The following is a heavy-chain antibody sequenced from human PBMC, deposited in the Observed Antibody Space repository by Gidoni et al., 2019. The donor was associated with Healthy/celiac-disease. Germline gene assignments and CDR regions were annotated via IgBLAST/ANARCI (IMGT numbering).Heavy chain of an antibody. Sequence: EVQLVQSGAAVKKPGASLKISCKGSGYSFTSYWIGWVRQMPGKGLEWMGIIYPGDSDTRYSPSFQGQVTISADKSISTAYLQWSSLKASDTAMYYCARHATGVDTAMPYYFDYWGQGTLVTVSS. CDR2: IYPGDSDT. V-gene: IGHV5-51*01. CDR3: ARHATGVDTAMPYYFDY. J-gene: IGHJ4*02. D-gene: IGHD5-18*01. CDR1: GYSFTSYW.